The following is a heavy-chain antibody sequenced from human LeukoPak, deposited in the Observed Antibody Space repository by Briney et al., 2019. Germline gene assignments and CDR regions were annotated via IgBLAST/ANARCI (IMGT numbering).Heavy chain of an antibody. CDR2: IYYSGST. V-gene: IGHV4-59*13. CDR3: ARGGYCSSSSCYGDDASDI. J-gene: IGHJ3*02. CDR1: GGSISNYY. D-gene: IGHD2-2*01. Sequence: SETLSLTCTVSGGSISNYYWSWIRQSPGEGLEWIGYIYYSGSTNYNPSLMSRVTISVDTPRNQFSLRLSSVTAADTAMYYCARGGYCSSSSCYGDDASDIWGQGTMVTVSS.